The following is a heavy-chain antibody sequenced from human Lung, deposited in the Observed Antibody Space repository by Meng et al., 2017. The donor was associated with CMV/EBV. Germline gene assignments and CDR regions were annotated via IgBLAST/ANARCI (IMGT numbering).Heavy chain of an antibody. CDR1: GYTFTGYY. Sequence: ASVXVSCKASGYTFTGYYMHWVRQAPGQGLEWMGWINPNSGGTNYAQKFQGRVTMTRDTSISTAYMELSRLRSDDTAVYYCARGRIQLWLEKNYYYGMDVWXQGTTVTVSS. V-gene: IGHV1-2*02. CDR2: INPNSGGT. J-gene: IGHJ6*02. D-gene: IGHD5-18*01. CDR3: ARGRIQLWLEKNYYYGMDV.